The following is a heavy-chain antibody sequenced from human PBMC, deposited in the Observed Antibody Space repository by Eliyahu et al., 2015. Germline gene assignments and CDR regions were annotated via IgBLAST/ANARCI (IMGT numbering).Heavy chain of an antibody. CDR1: GXXLSNAKMG. D-gene: IGHD5-24*01. CDR2: IVSNDEX. Sequence: QVTLKESGPVLVKPTETLTLTCTVXGXXLSNAKMGVSWXRQPPGKALXWLAHIVSNDEXSYSTSLKSRLTISKDTSKSQVVLTMTNMDPVDTATYYCARIRRDGYNPYYFDYWGQGTLVTVSS. V-gene: IGHV2-26*01. J-gene: IGHJ4*02. CDR3: ARIRRDGYNPYYFDY.